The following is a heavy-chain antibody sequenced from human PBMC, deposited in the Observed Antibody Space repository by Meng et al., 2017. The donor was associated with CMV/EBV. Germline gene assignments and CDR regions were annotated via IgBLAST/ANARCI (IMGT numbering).Heavy chain of an antibody. Sequence: GESLKISCKGSGYNFISYWIGWVRQMPGKGLEWMGSIYPGDSETRYSPSFQGQVTISADKSIRTAYLQWSSLKASDTAMYYCARRINGGSYWDYWGQGTLVTVSS. CDR1: GYNFISYW. D-gene: IGHD2-8*01. V-gene: IGHV5-51*01. CDR2: IYPGDSET. CDR3: ARRINGGSYWDY. J-gene: IGHJ4*02.